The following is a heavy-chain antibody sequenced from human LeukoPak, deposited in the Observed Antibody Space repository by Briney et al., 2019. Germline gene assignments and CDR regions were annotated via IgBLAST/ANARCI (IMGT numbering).Heavy chain of an antibody. V-gene: IGHV3-7*04. D-gene: IGHD2-8*01. CDR2: MNQDGSEQ. CDR3: SRGQGCAY. J-gene: IGHJ4*02. Sequence: GGSLRLSCAASGFDFDNYWMTWVRQVPGKGLEWVANMNQDGSEQYYVDSVKGRFTISRDNGKKSLYLQMNSLRAEDTAVYYCSRGQGCAYWGQGTLVTVSS. CDR1: GFDFDNYW.